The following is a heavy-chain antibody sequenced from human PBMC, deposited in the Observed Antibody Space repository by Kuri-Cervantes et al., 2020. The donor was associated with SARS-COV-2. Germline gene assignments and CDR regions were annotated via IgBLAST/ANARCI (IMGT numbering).Heavy chain of an antibody. V-gene: IGHV4-59*01. D-gene: IGHD4-11*01. J-gene: IGHJ4*02. CDR2: IYYSGST. Sequence: GSLRLSCTVSGGSISSYYWSWIRQPPGKGLEWIGYIYYSGSTNYNPSLKSRVTISVDTSKNQFSLKLSSVTAADTAVYYCANLGPGGHAYSFLDYWGQGTLVTVSS. CDR3: ANLGPGGHAYSFLDY. CDR1: GGSISSYY.